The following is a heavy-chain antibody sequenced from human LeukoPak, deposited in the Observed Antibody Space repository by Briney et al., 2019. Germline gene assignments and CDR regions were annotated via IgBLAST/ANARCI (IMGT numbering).Heavy chain of an antibody. D-gene: IGHD3/OR15-3a*01. Sequence: PGGSLRPSCAASGFTFSGFAMSWIRQPPGKGLEWIGEINHSGSTNYNPSLKSRVTISVDTSKNQFSLKLSSVTAADTAVYYCARQTGSGLFILPGGQGTLVTVSS. CDR3: ARQTGSGLFILP. J-gene: IGHJ4*02. CDR1: GFTFSGFA. V-gene: IGHV4-34*01. CDR2: INHSGST.